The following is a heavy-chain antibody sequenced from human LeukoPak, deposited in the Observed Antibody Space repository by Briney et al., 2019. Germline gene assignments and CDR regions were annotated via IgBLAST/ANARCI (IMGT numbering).Heavy chain of an antibody. CDR3: ARAPGGQLWLPKGIYYFDY. CDR2: INHSGST. V-gene: IGHV4-34*01. CDR1: GGSFSGYY. Sequence: PSETLSLTCAVYGGSFSGYYWSWIRQPPGKGLEWIGEINHSGSTNYNPSLKSRVTISVDTSKNQFSLKLSSVTAADTDVYYCARAPGGQLWLPKGIYYFDYWGQGTLVTVSS. J-gene: IGHJ4*02. D-gene: IGHD5-18*01.